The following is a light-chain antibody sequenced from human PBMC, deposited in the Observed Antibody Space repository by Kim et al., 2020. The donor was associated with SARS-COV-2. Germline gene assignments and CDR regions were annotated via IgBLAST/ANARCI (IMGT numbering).Light chain of an antibody. CDR3: HQRNNCPPPLT. CDR1: PSLSSY. Sequence: PCVRAPLSSTSRPSLSSYFSLYQHQPAPAPRLLISDSSTCASHFPATFICSGSGTDFTLTISSLGPQDFAVYYYHQRNNCPPPLTFGGGTKVDIK. J-gene: IGKJ4*01. CDR2: DSS. V-gene: IGKV3-11*01.